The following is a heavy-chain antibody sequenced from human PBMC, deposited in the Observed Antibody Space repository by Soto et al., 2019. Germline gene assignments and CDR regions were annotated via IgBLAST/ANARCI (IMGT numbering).Heavy chain of an antibody. Sequence: SETLSLTCTVSGGSIISYYWSWIRQPPGKGLEWIGYIYYSGSTNYNPSLKSRVTISVDTSKNQFSLNLSSLTAADTAVYYCARDLPGDYGHYFDYWGQGTQVTVSS. V-gene: IGHV4-59*01. CDR3: ARDLPGDYGHYFDY. J-gene: IGHJ4*02. CDR1: GGSIISYY. D-gene: IGHD4-17*01. CDR2: IYYSGST.